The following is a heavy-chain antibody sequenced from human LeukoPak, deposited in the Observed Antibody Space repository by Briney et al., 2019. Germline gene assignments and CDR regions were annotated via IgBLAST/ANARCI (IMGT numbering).Heavy chain of an antibody. Sequence: PSENLSLTCTVSGGSISPYFWSWMRQTPGKGLEWIGYISYTGSTNYNPALKSRVTISVDTSKNQFSLQLTSVTAADTAVYYCARDDYRGVTNFDPWGQGTLVTVSS. CDR3: ARDDYRGVTNFDP. D-gene: IGHD3-10*01. J-gene: IGHJ5*02. V-gene: IGHV4-59*01. CDR2: ISYTGST. CDR1: GGSISPYF.